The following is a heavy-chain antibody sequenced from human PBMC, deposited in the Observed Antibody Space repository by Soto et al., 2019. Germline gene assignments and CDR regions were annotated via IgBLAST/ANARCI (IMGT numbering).Heavy chain of an antibody. D-gene: IGHD5-18*01. CDR1: GFTFSSYW. CDR3: ARVNGDSYGYGMYYYYYGMDV. J-gene: IGHJ6*02. CDR2: INSDGSST. V-gene: IGHV3-74*01. Sequence: GGSLRLSCAASGFTFSSYWMHWVRQAPGKGLVWVSRINSDGSSTSYADSVKGRFTISRDNAKNTLYLQMNSLRAEDTAVYYCARVNGDSYGYGMYYYYYGMDVWGQGTTVTVSS.